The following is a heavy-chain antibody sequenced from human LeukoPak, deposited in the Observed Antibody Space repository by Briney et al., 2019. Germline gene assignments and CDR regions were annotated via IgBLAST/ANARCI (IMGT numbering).Heavy chain of an antibody. CDR1: GGSISSYY. CDR3: ARHAYCGGDCYSYIQY. CDR2: IYTSGST. Sequence: SETLSLTCTVSGGSISSYYWSWIRQPAGKGLEWIGRIYTSGSTNYNPSLKSRVTISIDTSKNQFSLKLSSVTAADTAVYYCARHAYCGGDCYSYIQYWGQGTLATVSA. V-gene: IGHV4-4*07. J-gene: IGHJ1*01. D-gene: IGHD2-21*02.